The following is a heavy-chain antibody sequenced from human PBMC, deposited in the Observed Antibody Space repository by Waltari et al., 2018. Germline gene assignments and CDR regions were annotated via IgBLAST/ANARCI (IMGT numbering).Heavy chain of an antibody. Sequence: LVQSGAEVMKPGASVQVSCKASRDAVTEHYIHWVRQAPGQGLEGMGWGNPNGGGTNYAQRFAGRITVTWDTSISTAYMEFSRLTSGDTAVYFCAREYCGGDCRLFDYWGQGTLVTVSS. CDR3: AREYCGGDCRLFDY. J-gene: IGHJ4*02. V-gene: IGHV1-2*02. CDR2: GNPNGGGT. CDR1: RDAVTEHY. D-gene: IGHD2-21*02.